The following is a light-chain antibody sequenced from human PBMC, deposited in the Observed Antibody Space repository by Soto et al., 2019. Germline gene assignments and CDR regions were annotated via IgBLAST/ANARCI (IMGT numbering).Light chain of an antibody. Sequence: QSALTQPASVSGSPGQSITISCTGTSSDVGGYNYVSWYQHHPGKAPKLIIYEVSNRPSGVSIRFSGSKSGNTASLTISGLQAEDEADYYCNSYTSKSTGVFGTGTKVTVL. CDR1: SSDVGGYNY. J-gene: IGLJ1*01. CDR2: EVS. CDR3: NSYTSKSTGV. V-gene: IGLV2-14*01.